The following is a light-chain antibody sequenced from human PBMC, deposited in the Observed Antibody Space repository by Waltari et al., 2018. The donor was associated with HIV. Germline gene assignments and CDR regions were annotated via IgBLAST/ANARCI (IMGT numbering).Light chain of an antibody. V-gene: IGLV8-61*01. CDR2: TTN. CDR3: VLYMGSGGWV. J-gene: IGLJ3*02. CDR1: PGSVSASNY. Sequence: QTVVTQEPSFSVSPGGTVTLTCGLSPGSVSASNYTSWYQQTPGQAPRTISYTTNTRSSGVPDRFSGSILGNKAALTITGAQADDESDDCCVLYMGSGGWVCGGGTRLTVL.